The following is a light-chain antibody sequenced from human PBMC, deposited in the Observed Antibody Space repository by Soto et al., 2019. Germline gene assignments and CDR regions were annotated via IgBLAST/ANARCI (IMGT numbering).Light chain of an antibody. V-gene: IGLV2-23*01. CDR1: SSDVGNSNL. CDR3: CSYAGSSTYV. CDR2: EAT. J-gene: IGLJ1*01. Sequence: QPASVSGSPGQSITISCTGTSSDVGNSNLVSWFQQHPGKAPKLMIYEATKRPSGISNRFSGSKSGNTASLTISGLQAEDEADYYCCSYAGSSTYVFGTGTKLTVL.